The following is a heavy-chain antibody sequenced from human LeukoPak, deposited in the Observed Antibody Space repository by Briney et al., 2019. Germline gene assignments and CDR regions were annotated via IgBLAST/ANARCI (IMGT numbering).Heavy chain of an antibody. CDR3: ARREPDVRGVITHYFDY. D-gene: IGHD3-10*01. J-gene: IGHJ4*02. CDR1: GYSFTSYW. V-gene: IGHV5-10-1*01. Sequence: GESLKISCKGSGYSFTSYWISWVRQMPGKGLEWMGRIDPSDSYTNYSPSFQGHVTISADKSISTAYLQWSSLKASDTAMYYCARREPDVRGVITHYFDYWGQGTLVTVSS. CDR2: IDPSDSYT.